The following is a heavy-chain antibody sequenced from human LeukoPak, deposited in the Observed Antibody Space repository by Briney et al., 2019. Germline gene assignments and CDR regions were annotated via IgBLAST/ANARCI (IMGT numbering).Heavy chain of an antibody. D-gene: IGHD2-15*01. CDR1: GFTFSSYS. CDR3: ARDGSGYCSGGSCYSAEYFQH. Sequence: TGGSLRLSCAASGFTFSSYSMNWVRQAPGKGLEWVSSISSSTSYIYHADSVRGRFTISRDNAKNSLYLQMNSLRAEDTAVYYCARDGSGYCSGGSCYSAEYFQHWGQGTLVTVSS. J-gene: IGHJ1*01. V-gene: IGHV3-21*01. CDR2: ISSSTSYI.